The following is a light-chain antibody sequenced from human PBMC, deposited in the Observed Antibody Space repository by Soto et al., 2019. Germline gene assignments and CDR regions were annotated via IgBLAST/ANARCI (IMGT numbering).Light chain of an antibody. J-gene: IGKJ5*01. CDR3: QQSYSTPSIT. CDR2: AAS. CDR1: QSISSY. Sequence: DIQMTQSPSSLSVSVGDRVTITCRASQSISSYLNWYQQKPGKAPKLLIYAASSLQSGVPSRFSGSGSGTDFTLTLSSLQPEDFATYYCQQSYSTPSITFGQGTRLENK. V-gene: IGKV1-39*01.